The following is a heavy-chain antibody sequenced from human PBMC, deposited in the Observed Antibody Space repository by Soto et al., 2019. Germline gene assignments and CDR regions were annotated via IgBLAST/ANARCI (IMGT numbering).Heavy chain of an antibody. D-gene: IGHD5-12*01. CDR2: ISYNSGSI. J-gene: IGHJ3*02. CDR3: AAGRPSRGDDLDALDI. Sequence: WGSLRLSCAASGFTFNGYAMSWVRQDPGKGLEWVSGISYNSGSIYYADSVKGRFTISRDNAKNTLYLQMNSLRAEDTAVYYCAAGRPSRGDDLDALDIWGKGTMVTVS. V-gene: IGHV3-23*01. CDR1: GFTFNGYA.